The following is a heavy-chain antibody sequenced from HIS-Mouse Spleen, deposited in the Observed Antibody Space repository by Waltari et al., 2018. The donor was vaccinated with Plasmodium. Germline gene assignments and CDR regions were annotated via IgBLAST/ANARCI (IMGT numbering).Heavy chain of an antibody. Sequence: QLQLQESGPGLVKPSETLSLTCTVSGGSISSSSYYWGWIRQPPGKGLEWIGSIYYSGSTYYNPSLKSRVTISVDTSKSQFSLKLSSVTAADTAVYYCARGRVLGTSSGYFDLWGRGTLVTVSS. CDR3: ARGRVLGTSSGYFDL. D-gene: IGHD3-10*01. J-gene: IGHJ2*01. CDR1: GGSISSSSYY. CDR2: IYYSGST. V-gene: IGHV4-39*01.